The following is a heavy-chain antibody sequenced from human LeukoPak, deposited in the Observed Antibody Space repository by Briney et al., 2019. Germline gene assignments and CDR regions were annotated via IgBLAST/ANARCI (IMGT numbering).Heavy chain of an antibody. V-gene: IGHV4-59*08. J-gene: IGHJ6*02. D-gene: IGHD1-26*01. CDR1: GGSSTGYY. CDR2: AYYSGIT. Sequence: SETLSLTCTVSGGSSTGYYWNWVRQPPGKGLEWIGYAYYSGITSYNPSLETRVTISVDTSKNQFSLTLSSVTAADTAVYYCAIRGGRTYYGVDIWGQGTTVTVPS. CDR3: AIRGGRTYYGVDI.